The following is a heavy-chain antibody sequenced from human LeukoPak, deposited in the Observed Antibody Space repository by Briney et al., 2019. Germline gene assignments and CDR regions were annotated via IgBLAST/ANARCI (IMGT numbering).Heavy chain of an antibody. J-gene: IGHJ3*02. CDR3: ARANYGGKVGDAFDI. V-gene: IGHV3-20*01. CDR1: GFTFDDYG. Sequence: PGGSLRLSCAASGFTFDDYGMSWVRQAPGKGLEWVSGINWNGGCTGYADSVKGRFTIPRDNAKNSLYLQMNSLRAEDTALYHCARANYGGKVGDAFDIWGQGTMVTVSS. D-gene: IGHD4-23*01. CDR2: INWNGGCT.